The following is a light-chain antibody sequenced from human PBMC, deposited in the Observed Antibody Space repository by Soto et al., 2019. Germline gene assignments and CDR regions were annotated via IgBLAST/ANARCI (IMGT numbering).Light chain of an antibody. CDR2: EVN. CDR1: SSDVGGYNY. V-gene: IGLV2-14*01. J-gene: IGLJ1*01. Sequence: QSALTQPASVSGSPGQSITISCTGTSSDVGGYNYVSWYQQHPGKAPKLMIYEVNNRPSGVSNRFSGSKSGNTASLTISGLQAEDEADYYCGSYTSSTTYVFGTGTKLTVL. CDR3: GSYTSSTTYV.